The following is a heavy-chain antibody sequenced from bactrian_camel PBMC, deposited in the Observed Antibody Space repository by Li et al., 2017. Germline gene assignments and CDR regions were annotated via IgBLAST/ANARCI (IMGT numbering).Heavy chain of an antibody. Sequence: VQLVESGGGSVQAGGSLRISCAASEDTYRDYCMGWFRQAPGKDREGVAGIDSDGYTSYANSVKGRFTISRDNAKNTLYLEMNSLKPEDTAMYYCAANPFWTYGAVCSYTRPADFGYWGQGTQVTVS. CDR3: AANPFWTYGAVCSYTRPADFGY. CDR2: IDSDGYT. D-gene: IGHD2*01. V-gene: IGHV3S55*01. CDR1: EDTYRDYC. J-gene: IGHJ6*01.